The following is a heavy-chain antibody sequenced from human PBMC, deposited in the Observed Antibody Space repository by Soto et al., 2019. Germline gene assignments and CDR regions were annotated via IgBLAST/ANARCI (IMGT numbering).Heavy chain of an antibody. D-gene: IGHD3-10*01. J-gene: IGHJ6*03. CDR2: IYSGGST. CDR3: ARDRSFHMDV. Sequence: SGGSLRLSCAASGFTVSSNYMSWVRQATGKGLEWVSVIYSGGSTYYADSVKGRFTISRHNSKTTLYLQMNSLRVEDTAVYYCARDRSFHMDVWGKGTTVTVSS. CDR1: GFTVSSNY. V-gene: IGHV3-53*04.